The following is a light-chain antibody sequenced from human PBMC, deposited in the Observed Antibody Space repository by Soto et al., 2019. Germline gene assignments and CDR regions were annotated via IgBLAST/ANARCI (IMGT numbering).Light chain of an antibody. CDR2: GAS. J-gene: IGKJ3*01. Sequence: EIVLTQSPGTLSLSPGERATLSCRASQSVSSNYLAWYQQKLGQAPRLLIYGASSRATGIPDMFSGSGSGTDFTLTISRLELEDFAVYYCHHYGSSLLFTFGPGTKVDI. CDR3: HHYGSSLLFT. V-gene: IGKV3-20*01. CDR1: QSVSSNY.